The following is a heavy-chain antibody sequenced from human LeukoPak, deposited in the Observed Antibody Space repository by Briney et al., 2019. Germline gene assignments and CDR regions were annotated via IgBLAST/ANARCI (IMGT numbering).Heavy chain of an antibody. D-gene: IGHD3-3*01. CDR1: GFTFSSYE. CDR2: ITSGSTT. J-gene: IGHJ3*02. V-gene: IGHV3-48*03. Sequence: GGSLRLSCAASGFTFSSYEMNWVRQAPGKGLEWVSYITSGSTTYYADSVKGRFTISRNNAKNSLYPQMNSLRAEDTAVYYCARGFYAFDIWGQGTMVTVSS. CDR3: ARGFYAFDI.